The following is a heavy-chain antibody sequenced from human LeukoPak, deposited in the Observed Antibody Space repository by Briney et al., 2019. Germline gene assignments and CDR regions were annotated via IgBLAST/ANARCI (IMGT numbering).Heavy chain of an antibody. CDR2: IYYSGST. Sequence: SETLSLTCTVSGGSLSSYYWTWIRQSPGKGLEWIGYIYYSGSTNYNPSLKSRVTMSVDTSKNQFSLKLNSVTATDTAVYYCARSGTVTGYLYWGQGALVTVSS. J-gene: IGHJ4*02. V-gene: IGHV4-59*01. CDR1: GGSLSSYY. D-gene: IGHD3-9*01. CDR3: ARSGTVTGYLY.